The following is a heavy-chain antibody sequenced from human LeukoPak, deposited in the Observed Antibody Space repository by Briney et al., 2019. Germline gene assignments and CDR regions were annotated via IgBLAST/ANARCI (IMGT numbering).Heavy chain of an antibody. Sequence: PGGSLRLSCVASGFIVSDNYMSWVRQAPGKGLEWVSVIYDTGGTYYADSVRGRFTISRDNAKNSLYLQMNTLRAEDTAVYYCARVKAASGLYYFDYWGQGTLVTVSS. CDR1: GFIVSDNY. D-gene: IGHD6-13*01. CDR3: ARVKAASGLYYFDY. V-gene: IGHV3-53*01. J-gene: IGHJ4*02. CDR2: IYDTGGT.